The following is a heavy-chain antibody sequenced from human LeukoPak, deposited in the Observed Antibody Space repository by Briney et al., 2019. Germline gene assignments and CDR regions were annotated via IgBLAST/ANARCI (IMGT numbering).Heavy chain of an antibody. CDR1: GFTFSTSW. V-gene: IGHV3-7*01. Sequence: GGSLRLSCSASGFTFSTSWMSWVRQAPGKGLEWVANINQDESVKYYVDSVKGRFTISRDNARNSLYLQMNSLRAEDTAVYYCARELYSSNWFDPWGQGTLVTVSS. CDR3: ARELYSSNWFDP. J-gene: IGHJ5*02. D-gene: IGHD6-13*01. CDR2: INQDESVK.